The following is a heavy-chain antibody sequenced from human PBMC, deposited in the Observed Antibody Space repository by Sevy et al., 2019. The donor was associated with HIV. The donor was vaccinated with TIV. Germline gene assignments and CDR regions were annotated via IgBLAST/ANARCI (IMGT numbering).Heavy chain of an antibody. CDR3: ARGGGYCGGDCYSIDY. CDR2: IWYDGTIK. D-gene: IGHD2-21*02. J-gene: IGHJ4*02. V-gene: IGHV3-33*08. CDR1: GFTFSSYV. Sequence: GGCLRLSCAASGFTFSSYVMHWVRQAPGKGLEWVALIWYDGTIKYYADSVKGRFTISRDNSKDTLFLQMNSLTPEDTAAYYCARGGGYCGGDCYSIDYWGQGALVTVSS.